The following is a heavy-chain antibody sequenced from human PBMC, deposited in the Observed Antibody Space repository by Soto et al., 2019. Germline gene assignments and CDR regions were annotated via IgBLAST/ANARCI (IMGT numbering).Heavy chain of an antibody. CDR1: GFTFSNYA. J-gene: IGHJ4*02. CDR2: ITPTGVT. CDR3: ARTDKFNSQSSGWANRFDC. D-gene: IGHD6-19*01. Sequence: GGSLRLSCAASGFTFSNYAMTWVRQAPGEGLEWVSTITPTGVTYYGDTVKGRFTISRDNSKSTLFLQMNSLRAEDTAIYYCARTDKFNSQSSGWANRFDCWGQGTLVTVSS. V-gene: IGHV3-23*01.